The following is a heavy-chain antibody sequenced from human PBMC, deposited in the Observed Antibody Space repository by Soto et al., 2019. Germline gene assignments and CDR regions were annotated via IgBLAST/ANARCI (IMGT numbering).Heavy chain of an antibody. CDR2: IIPIFGTA. Sequence: QVQLVQSGAEVKKPGSSVKVSCKASVGTFSSYAISWVRQAPGQGLEWMGGIIPIFGTANYAQKYQGRVTLTADESTSTAYMELSSLRSEDTAVYYCARFLGYCSGGSCYRGLYYYYYGMDVWGQGPTVPVSS. CDR3: ARFLGYCSGGSCYRGLYYYYYGMDV. V-gene: IGHV1-69*01. J-gene: IGHJ6*02. CDR1: VGTFSSYA. D-gene: IGHD2-15*01.